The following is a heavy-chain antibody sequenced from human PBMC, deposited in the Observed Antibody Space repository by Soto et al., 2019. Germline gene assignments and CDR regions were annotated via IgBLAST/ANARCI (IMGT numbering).Heavy chain of an antibody. CDR1: GGSIGRYY. CDR2: IYYSGST. Sequence: QVQLQESGPGLVKPSETLSLTCTVSGGSIGRYYWTWIRQPPGKGLEWIAHIYYSGSTDYNPSLKSRVTISVDTSKNQFSLKLSSVTAADTAVYYCEAFNWSADYWGQGTLVTVSS. CDR3: EAFNWSADY. D-gene: IGHD1-1*01. V-gene: IGHV4-59*01. J-gene: IGHJ4*02.